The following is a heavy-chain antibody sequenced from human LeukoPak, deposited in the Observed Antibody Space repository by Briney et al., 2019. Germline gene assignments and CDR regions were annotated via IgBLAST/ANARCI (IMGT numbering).Heavy chain of an antibody. CDR2: IYSGGST. Sequence: PGGSLRLSCAASGFTFSSYEMNWVRQAPGKGLEWVSVIYSGGSTYYADSVKGRFTISRDNSKNTLYLQMNSLRAEDTAVYYCAREGGYWNYYFDYWGQGTLVTVSS. CDR1: GFTFSSYE. J-gene: IGHJ4*02. CDR3: AREGGYWNYYFDY. V-gene: IGHV3-66*02. D-gene: IGHD1-7*01.